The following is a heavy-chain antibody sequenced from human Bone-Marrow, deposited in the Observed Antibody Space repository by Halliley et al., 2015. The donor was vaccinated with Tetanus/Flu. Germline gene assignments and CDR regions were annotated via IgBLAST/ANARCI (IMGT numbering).Heavy chain of an antibody. V-gene: IGHV3-23*01. J-gene: IGHJ5*02. Sequence: SLRLSCAASGFTFSSYAMSWVRQAPGKGLEWVSFISGSGGTTYYADSVKGRFTISRDSSRDTLYLQMNSLGADDTAVYYCAKDLRAFKRGYDPPHNWFDPWGQGTLVTVSS. CDR3: AKDLRAFKRGYDPPHNWFDP. CDR1: GFTFSSYA. CDR2: ISGSGGTT. D-gene: IGHD5-12*01.